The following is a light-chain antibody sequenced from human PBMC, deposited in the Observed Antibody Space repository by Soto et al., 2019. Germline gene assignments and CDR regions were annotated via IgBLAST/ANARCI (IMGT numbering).Light chain of an antibody. CDR3: QQRTNSPPWT. Sequence: EIVLTQSPATLSLSPGEGASLSCRASQNISTYLAWYQQRPGLVPRLLIYGVSKRAPAIPPRFSGSGSGTDFTLSVSGLETEDFATYYCQQRTNSPPWTFGQGTRVELK. V-gene: IGKV3-11*01. CDR1: QNISTY. CDR2: GVS. J-gene: IGKJ1*01.